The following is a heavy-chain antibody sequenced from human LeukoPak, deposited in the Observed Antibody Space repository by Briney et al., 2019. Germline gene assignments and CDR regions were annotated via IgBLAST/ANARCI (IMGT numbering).Heavy chain of an antibody. Sequence: SETLSLNCTVSGGSISSYYWSWIRQPPGKGLEWIGYIYYSGSTNYNPSLKSRVTISVDTSKNQFSLKLSSVTAADTAVYYCARARIWYFDLWGRGTLVTVSS. V-gene: IGHV4-59*01. D-gene: IGHD2-15*01. CDR1: GGSISSYY. CDR2: IYYSGST. J-gene: IGHJ2*01. CDR3: ARARIWYFDL.